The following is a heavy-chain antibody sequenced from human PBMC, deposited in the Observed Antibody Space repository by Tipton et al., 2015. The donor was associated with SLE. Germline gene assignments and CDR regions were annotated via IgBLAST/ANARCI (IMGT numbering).Heavy chain of an antibody. CDR1: GFTFSDYY. Sequence: SLRLSCAASGFTFSDYYMDWARQAPGKGLEWVGHTRKKGNSYTTLYAASVQGRFTISRDDSEKLTHLQMNSLRTEDTAVYFCVRDNWGSYDYWGQGTLVTVSS. V-gene: IGHV3-72*01. CDR3: VRDNWGSYDY. CDR2: TRKKGNSYTT. D-gene: IGHD7-27*01. J-gene: IGHJ4*02.